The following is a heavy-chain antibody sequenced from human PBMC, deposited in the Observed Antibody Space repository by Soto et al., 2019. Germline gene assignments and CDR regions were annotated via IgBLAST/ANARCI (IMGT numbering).Heavy chain of an antibody. D-gene: IGHD6-19*01. CDR3: AKGRAVAGFDY. CDR1: GFTFSSYD. J-gene: IGHJ4*02. CDR2: IAGSGGST. Sequence: EVQLLESGGGLVQPGGSLRLSCAASGFTFSSYDMSWVRQAPGKGLEWVSVIAGSGGSTYYADSVKGRFTISRDNSKNTLYLQMNSLRVEDTAVYYCAKGRAVAGFDYWGQGTLVTVSS. V-gene: IGHV3-23*01.